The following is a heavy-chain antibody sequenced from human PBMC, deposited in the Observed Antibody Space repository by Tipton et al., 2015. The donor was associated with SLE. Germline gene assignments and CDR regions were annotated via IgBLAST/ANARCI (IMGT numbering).Heavy chain of an antibody. J-gene: IGHJ4*02. D-gene: IGHD3-3*01. Sequence: TLSLTCAVYGGSFYGYYWSWIRQPPGKGLEWIGDISHSGSTNDKPSLKSRVTISVDTSKNQFSLKLSSVTAADTAVYYCARGLDNTIFGVATPGYWGQGTLVTVSS. CDR1: GGSFYGYY. CDR2: ISHSGST. V-gene: IGHV4-34*01. CDR3: ARGLDNTIFGVATPGY.